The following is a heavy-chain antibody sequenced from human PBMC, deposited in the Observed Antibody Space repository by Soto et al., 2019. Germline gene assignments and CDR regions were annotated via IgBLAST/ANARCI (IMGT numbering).Heavy chain of an antibody. CDR1: GFTFSSYG. J-gene: IGHJ6*02. Sequence: QVQLVESGGGVVQPGRSLRLSCAASGFTFSSYGMHWVRQAPGKGLEWVAVISYDGSNKYYADSVKGRFTISRDNSKNMLYLQMNSLRAEDTAVYYCAKGPFGVVITYYYYGMDVWGQGTTVTVSS. D-gene: IGHD3-3*01. CDR3: AKGPFGVVITYYYYGMDV. V-gene: IGHV3-30*18. CDR2: ISYDGSNK.